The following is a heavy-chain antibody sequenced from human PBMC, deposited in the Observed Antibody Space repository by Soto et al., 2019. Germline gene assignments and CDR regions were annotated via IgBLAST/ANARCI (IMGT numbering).Heavy chain of an antibody. J-gene: IGHJ4*02. CDR2: IYYSGST. V-gene: IGHV4-59*01. CDR1: GGSISSYY. Sequence: QVQLQESGPGLVKPSETLSLTCTVSGGSISSYYWSWIRQPPGKGLEWIGYIYYSGSTNYNPSLKSRVTISVDTSKNQFSLKLSYVTAADTAVYYCARRYGGNFDYWGQGNLVTVSS. D-gene: IGHD1-26*01. CDR3: ARRYGGNFDY.